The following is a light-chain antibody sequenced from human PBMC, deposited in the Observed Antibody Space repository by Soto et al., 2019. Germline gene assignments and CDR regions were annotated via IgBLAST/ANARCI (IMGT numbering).Light chain of an antibody. J-gene: IGKJ5*01. CDR2: AAS. CDR3: QQRSDWPIT. V-gene: IGKV3-11*01. CDR1: QSVDSH. Sequence: EIVLTQSPASLSLDPGERATLSCRASQSVDSHLVWYQQKPGQAPRLLIFAASNRATGIPVRFSGSGSGTDFTLAINRLEPDDFAVYYCQQRSDWPITFGQGTRLEIK.